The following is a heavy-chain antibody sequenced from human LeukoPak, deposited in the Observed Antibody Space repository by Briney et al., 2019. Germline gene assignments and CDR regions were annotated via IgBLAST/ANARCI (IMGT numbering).Heavy chain of an antibody. CDR2: IKQDGSEK. CDR3: ARDGTYTDYDPDFDI. J-gene: IGHJ4*02. V-gene: IGHV3-7*04. D-gene: IGHD5-12*01. CDR1: GFTFSRFW. Sequence: GGSLRLSCAASGFTFSRFWMSWVRQAPGKGLEWVANIKQDGSEKYCVDSVKGRFTISRDNAKNSLYLQMNSLRAEDTAVFYCARDGTYTDYDPDFDIWGQGTLVTVSS.